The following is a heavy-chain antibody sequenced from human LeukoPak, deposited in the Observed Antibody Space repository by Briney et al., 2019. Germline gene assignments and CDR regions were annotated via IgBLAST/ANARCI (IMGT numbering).Heavy chain of an antibody. Sequence: GGSLRLSCAASGFTFSSYGMDWVRQAPGKGLEWVAVISYDGSNKYYADSVKGRFTISRDNSKNTLYLQMNSLRAEDTAVYYCAKDMVRGVILVGLTDYWGQGTLVTVSS. CDR1: GFTFSSYG. CDR3: AKDMVRGVILVGLTDY. D-gene: IGHD3-10*01. V-gene: IGHV3-30*18. J-gene: IGHJ4*02. CDR2: ISYDGSNK.